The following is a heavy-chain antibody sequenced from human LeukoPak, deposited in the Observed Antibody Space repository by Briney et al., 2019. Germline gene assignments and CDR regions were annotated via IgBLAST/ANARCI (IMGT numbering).Heavy chain of an antibody. CDR2: ISSGSTYI. V-gene: IGHV3-21*01. D-gene: IGHD3-10*01. J-gene: IGHJ3*02. Sequence: GRSLRLSCAVSGFTFSSSSMNWVRQAPGKGLEWVSSISSGSTYIYYADSLKGRFTISRDNAKNSLYLQMNSLRAEDTAVYYCARIGSGSLVAFDIWGQGTMVTVSS. CDR1: GFTFSSSS. CDR3: ARIGSGSLVAFDI.